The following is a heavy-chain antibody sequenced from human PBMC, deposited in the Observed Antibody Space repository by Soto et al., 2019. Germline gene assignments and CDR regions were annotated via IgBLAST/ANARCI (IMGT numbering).Heavy chain of an antibody. CDR3: ARLTTLSCPKYRFYYYMDI. Sequence: GPELKKPGASLEVSCRASGYTFSNYGISWVRQVPGQGLEWMAWISVKNGDTNFAQKFQGRLSVTTDTSTSTAYLNLRSLRSDDTAVYYCARLTTLSCPKYRFYYYMDIWGKGTTVTVSS. V-gene: IGHV1-18*01. J-gene: IGHJ6*03. CDR1: GYTFSNYG. CDR2: ISVKNGDT. D-gene: IGHD4-4*01.